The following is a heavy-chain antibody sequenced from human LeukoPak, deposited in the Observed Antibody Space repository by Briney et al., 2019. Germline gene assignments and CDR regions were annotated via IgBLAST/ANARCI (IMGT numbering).Heavy chain of an antibody. Sequence: SETLSLTCTVSGGSISSYYWSWIRQPAGKGLEWIGRIYTSGSTNYNPSLKSRVTISVDTSKNQFSLKLSSVTAADTAVYYCARLSGYYYDSSGYYTGPDYWGQGTLVTVSS. D-gene: IGHD3-22*01. V-gene: IGHV4-4*07. CDR3: ARLSGYYYDSSGYYTGPDY. CDR1: GGSISSYY. J-gene: IGHJ4*02. CDR2: IYTSGST.